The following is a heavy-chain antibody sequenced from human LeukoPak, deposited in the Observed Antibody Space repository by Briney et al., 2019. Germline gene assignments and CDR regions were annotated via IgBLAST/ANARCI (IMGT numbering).Heavy chain of an antibody. J-gene: IGHJ3*02. CDR2: IKSKTDGGTT. V-gene: IGHV3-15*07. CDR3: TTENIYEDAFDI. CDR1: GFTFSNAW. Sequence: GGSLRLSCAASGFTFSNAWMNWVRQAPGKGLEWVGRIKSKTDGGTTDYAAPVKGRFTISRDDPKNTLYLQMNSLKTEDTAVYYCTTENIYEDAFDIWGQGTMVTVSS. D-gene: IGHD2/OR15-2a*01.